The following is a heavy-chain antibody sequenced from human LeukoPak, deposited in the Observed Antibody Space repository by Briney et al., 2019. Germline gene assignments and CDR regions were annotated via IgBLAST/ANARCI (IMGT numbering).Heavy chain of an antibody. V-gene: IGHV3-21*01. D-gene: IGHD3-16*01. Sequence: PGGSLRLSCAASGFTFSSYSMNWVRQAPGKGLEWVSSISSSSSYIYYADSVKGRFTISRDNAKNSLYLQMNSLRAEDTAVYYCAIWWFNGYDYDYFYYWGQGTLVTVSS. CDR1: GFTFSSYS. CDR2: ISSSSSYI. CDR3: AIWWFNGYDYDYFYY. J-gene: IGHJ4*02.